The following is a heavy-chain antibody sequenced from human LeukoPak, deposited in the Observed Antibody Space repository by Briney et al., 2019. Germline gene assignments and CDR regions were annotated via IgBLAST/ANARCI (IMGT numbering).Heavy chain of an antibody. CDR2: ISASDGTT. Sequence: ASVKVSCKASGYSISIYGITWARQAPGQGLEYLGWISASDGTTNYAQKVQDRVTMTTDTSTSTAYLELRSLRSEDTAVYYCARCGAAVTTHFSHWGQGTLVTVSS. D-gene: IGHD4-17*01. J-gene: IGHJ4*02. CDR1: GYSISIYG. CDR3: ARCGAAVTTHFSH. V-gene: IGHV1-18*01.